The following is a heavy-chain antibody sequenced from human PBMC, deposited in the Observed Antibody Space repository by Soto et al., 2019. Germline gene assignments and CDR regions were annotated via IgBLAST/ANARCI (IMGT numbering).Heavy chain of an antibody. Sequence: SETLSLTCTVSGGSISSYYWSWIRQPPGKGLEWIGYIYYSGSTNYNPSLKSRVTISVDTSKNQFSLKRSSVTAADTAVYYCARGGFGEPLHGFDPWGQGTLVTVSS. D-gene: IGHD3-10*01. CDR1: GGSISSYY. CDR2: IYYSGST. CDR3: ARGGFGEPLHGFDP. J-gene: IGHJ5*02. V-gene: IGHV4-59*01.